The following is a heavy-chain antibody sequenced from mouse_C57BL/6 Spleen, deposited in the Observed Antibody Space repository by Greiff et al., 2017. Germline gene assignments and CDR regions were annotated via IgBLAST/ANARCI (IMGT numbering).Heavy chain of an antibody. Sequence: EVQLQQSGTVLARPGASVKMSCKTSGYTFTSYWMHWVKQRPGQGLEWIGAIYPGNSDTSYNQKFKGKAKLTAVTSASTAYMELSSLTNEDSAVYYCTRHLYPYYAMDYWGQGTSGTVSS. CDR3: TRHLYPYYAMDY. D-gene: IGHD2-12*01. J-gene: IGHJ4*01. CDR2: IYPGNSDT. CDR1: GYTFTSYW. V-gene: IGHV1-5*01.